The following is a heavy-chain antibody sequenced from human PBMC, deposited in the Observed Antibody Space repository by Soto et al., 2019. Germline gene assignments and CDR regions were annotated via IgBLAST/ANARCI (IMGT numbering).Heavy chain of an antibody. CDR3: AIDWALVGATGAPGY. D-gene: IGHD1-26*01. CDR1: GFTFSSYA. Sequence: GGSLRLSCAASGFTFSSYAMHWVRQAPGKGLEWVAVISYDGSNKYYADSVKGRFTISRDNSKNTLYLQMNSLRAEDTAVYYCAIDWALVGATGAPGYRAQRTLVTGSS. CDR2: ISYDGSNK. V-gene: IGHV3-30-3*01. J-gene: IGHJ4*02.